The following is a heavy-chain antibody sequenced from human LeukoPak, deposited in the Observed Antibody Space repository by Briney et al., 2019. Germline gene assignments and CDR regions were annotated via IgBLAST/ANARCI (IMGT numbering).Heavy chain of an antibody. CDR2: MWFDGSNK. D-gene: IGHD4-11*01. CDR3: AREDSRTYILDY. J-gene: IGHJ4*02. Sequence: GGSLRLSCASSGFTFSTYVIHWVRQAPGKGLEWVAVMWFDGSNKFYADSVKGRFTISRDNSKNTPYLQMNSLRAEDTAVYFCAREDSRTYILDYWGQGTLVTVSS. CDR1: GFTFSTYV. V-gene: IGHV3-33*08.